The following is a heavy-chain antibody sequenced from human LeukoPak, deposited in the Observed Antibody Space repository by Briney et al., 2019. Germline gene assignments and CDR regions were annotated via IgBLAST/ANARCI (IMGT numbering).Heavy chain of an antibody. CDR3: ARAPIYCGGDCYVDY. CDR2: IIPILGIA. D-gene: IGHD2-21*02. CDR1: GGTFSSYA. J-gene: IGHJ4*02. Sequence: GASVKVSCKASGGTFSSYAISWVRQAPGQGLEWMGRIIPILGIANYAQKFQGRVTITADKSTSTAYMELSSLRSDDTAVYYCARAPIYCGGDCYVDYWGRGTLVTVSS. V-gene: IGHV1-69*04.